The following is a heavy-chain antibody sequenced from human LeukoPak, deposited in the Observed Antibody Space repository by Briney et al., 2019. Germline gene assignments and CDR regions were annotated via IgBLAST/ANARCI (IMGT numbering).Heavy chain of an antibody. V-gene: IGHV1-46*01. CDR2: INPSGGST. CDR3: ARDGSSGD. J-gene: IGHJ4*02. D-gene: IGHD3-22*01. CDR1: GYTFTSYY. Sequence: GESLKISCKGSGYTFTSYYMHWVRQAPGQGLEWMGIINPSGGSTSYAQKFQGRVTMTRDMSTSTVYMELSSLRSEDTAVYYCARDGSSGDWGQGTLVTVSS.